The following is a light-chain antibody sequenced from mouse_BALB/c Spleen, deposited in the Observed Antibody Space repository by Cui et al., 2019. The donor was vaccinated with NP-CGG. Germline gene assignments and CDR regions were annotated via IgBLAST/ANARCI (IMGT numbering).Light chain of an antibody. J-gene: IGLJ1*01. CDR2: GTN. Sequence: QAVVTQESARTTSPGETVTLTCRSSTGTVTTTNYANWVQEKPDHLFTGLIGGTNYRAPGVPARFSGSLIGDKAALTITGAQTEDEAIYFCALWYSNHWVFGGGTKLTVL. CDR1: TGTVTTTNY. V-gene: IGLV1*01. CDR3: ALWYSNHWV.